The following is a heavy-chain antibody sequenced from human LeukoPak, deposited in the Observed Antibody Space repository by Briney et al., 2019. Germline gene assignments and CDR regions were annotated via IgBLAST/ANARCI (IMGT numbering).Heavy chain of an antibody. D-gene: IGHD1-1*01. V-gene: IGHV3-11*01. CDR2: ISGSGHDI. Sequence: GGSLRLSCAASGFIFSEFYMSWVRQSPGKGLEWISYISGSGHDINYVDSVKGRFTVSRDNAKNSLYLQMNSLSADDTAIYYCARTARSGDIRGQGTLVTVSS. CDR1: GFIFSEFY. CDR3: ARTARSGDI. J-gene: IGHJ4*02.